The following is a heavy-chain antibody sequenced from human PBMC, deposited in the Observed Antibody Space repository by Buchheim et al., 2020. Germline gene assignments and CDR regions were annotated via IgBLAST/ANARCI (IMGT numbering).Heavy chain of an antibody. CDR3: ARIVGDFGY. CDR1: GFTFSRYS. D-gene: IGHD3-22*01. J-gene: IGHJ4*02. V-gene: IGHV3-21*01. CDR2: ISSSGTI. Sequence: EVQLVESGGGLVKPGGSLRLSCAASGFTFSRYSMSWVRQAPGKGLEWVSSISSSGTIYYADSLKGRFSISRDNARNSLYLQMNSLRAEDTAMYYCARIVGDFGYWGQGTL.